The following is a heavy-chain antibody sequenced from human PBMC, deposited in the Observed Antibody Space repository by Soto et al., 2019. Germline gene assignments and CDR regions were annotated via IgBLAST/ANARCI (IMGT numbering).Heavy chain of an antibody. V-gene: IGHV4-34*01. D-gene: IGHD3-16*01. CDR3: ARGLQVRGRYFDY. Sequence: QVQLQQWGAGLLKPSETLSLTCAVYGGSFSGYYWSWIRQPPGKGLEWIGEINHSGSTNYNPSLKSRVTISVDTSKNQFSLKLSSVTAADTAVYYCARGLQVRGRYFDYWGQGTLVTVSS. CDR1: GGSFSGYY. CDR2: INHSGST. J-gene: IGHJ4*02.